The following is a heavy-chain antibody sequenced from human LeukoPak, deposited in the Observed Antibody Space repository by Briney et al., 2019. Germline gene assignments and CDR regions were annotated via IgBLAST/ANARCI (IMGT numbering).Heavy chain of an antibody. J-gene: IGHJ5*02. V-gene: IGHV3-21*01. Sequence: PGGSLRLSCAASGFTFSSYAMSWVRQAPGKGLEWVSSISSSSSYIYYADSVKGRFTISRDNAKNSLYLQMNSLRAEDTAVYYCARDVAAAAFWFDPWGQGTLVTVSS. D-gene: IGHD6-13*01. CDR3: ARDVAAAAFWFDP. CDR2: ISSSSSYI. CDR1: GFTFSSYA.